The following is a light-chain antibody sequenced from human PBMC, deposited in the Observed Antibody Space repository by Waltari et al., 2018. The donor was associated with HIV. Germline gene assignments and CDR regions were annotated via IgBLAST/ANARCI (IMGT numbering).Light chain of an antibody. CDR1: SSNVGSDGL. CDR2: EVT. Sequence: YARTQPASVSGSPGQSCTVPCTGTSSNVGSDGLVSWYQQHPGEAPKLIIYEVTKRPSGVSNRFSGSKSGNTASLTISGLQAEDEADYYCCSCPRSGIRYVFGTGTKVTVL. V-gene: IGLV2-23*02. J-gene: IGLJ1*01. CDR3: CSCPRSGIRYV.